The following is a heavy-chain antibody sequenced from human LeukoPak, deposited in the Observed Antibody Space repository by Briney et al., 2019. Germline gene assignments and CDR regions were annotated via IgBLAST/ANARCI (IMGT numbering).Heavy chain of an antibody. CDR1: GFTFDDYA. D-gene: IGHD2-15*01. CDR2: ISGVGGST. V-gene: IGHV3-43*02. J-gene: IGHJ5*02. CDR3: AKDRPSAYGGYCSGGSCYGNWFDP. Sequence: GGSLRLSCAASGFTFDDYAMHWVRQAPGKGLEWVSLISGVGGSTYYADSVKGRFTISRDNSKNSLYLQMNSLRTEDTALYYCAKDRPSAYGGYCSGGSCYGNWFDPWGQGTLVTVSS.